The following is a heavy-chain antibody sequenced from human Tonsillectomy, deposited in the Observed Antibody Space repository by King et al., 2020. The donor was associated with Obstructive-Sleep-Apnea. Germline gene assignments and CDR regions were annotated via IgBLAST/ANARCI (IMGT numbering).Heavy chain of an antibody. V-gene: IGHV3-9*01. J-gene: IGHJ4*02. Sequence: LVESGGGLVQPGRSLRLSCAASGFTFDDYGMHWVRQAPGKGLEWVSGINWNSGSMGYADSVKGRFTISRDNAKNSLYVQMNSLRPEDTALYYCAKSYKSGWYVPFDYWGQGTLVTVSS. CDR1: GFTFDDYG. CDR2: INWNSGSM. D-gene: IGHD6-19*01. CDR3: AKSYKSGWYVPFDY.